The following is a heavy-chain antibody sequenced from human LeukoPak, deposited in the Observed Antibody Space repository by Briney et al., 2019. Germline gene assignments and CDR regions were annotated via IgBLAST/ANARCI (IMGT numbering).Heavy chain of an antibody. J-gene: IGHJ5*02. CDR1: GFTFSSYG. CDR2: ISYDGSNK. D-gene: IGHD6-19*01. V-gene: IGHV3-30*18. Sequence: RSLRLSCAASGFTFSSYGMHWVRQAPGKGLEWVAVISYDGSNKYYADSVKGRFTISTDNSKNTLYLQMNSLRAEDTALYYCAKDMGSGWYGWFAPWGQGTLVTVSS. CDR3: AKDMGSGWYGWFAP.